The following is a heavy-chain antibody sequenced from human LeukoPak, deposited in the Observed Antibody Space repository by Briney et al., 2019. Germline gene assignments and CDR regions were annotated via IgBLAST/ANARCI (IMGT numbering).Heavy chain of an antibody. CDR3: ARETHKNYFDY. V-gene: IGHV4-59*01. Sequence: PSETLSLTCTVSGGSISSYYWSWIRQPPGKGLEWIGYIYYSGSTNYNPSLKSRVTISVDTHKNQFSLKLNSVTAADTAVYYCARETHKNYFDYWGQGTLVTVSS. CDR1: GGSISSYY. CDR2: IYYSGST. J-gene: IGHJ4*02.